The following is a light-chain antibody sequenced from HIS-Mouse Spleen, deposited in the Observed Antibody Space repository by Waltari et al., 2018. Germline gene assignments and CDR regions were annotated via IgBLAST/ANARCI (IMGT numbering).Light chain of an antibody. CDR2: KNN. J-gene: IGLJ3*02. CDR3: AAWDDSLSGPV. Sequence: QSVLTQPPPASGTPGQRVTISCSGRSSNIGSNYVYWYQQLPGTAPKLLIYKNNQRPSGVPDRFSGSKSGTSASLAISGLRSEDEADYYCAAWDDSLSGPVFGGGTKLTVL. V-gene: IGLV1-47*01. CDR1: SSNIGSNY.